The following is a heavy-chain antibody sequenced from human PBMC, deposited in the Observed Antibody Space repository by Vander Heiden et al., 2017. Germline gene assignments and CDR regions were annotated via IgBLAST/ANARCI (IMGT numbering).Heavy chain of an antibody. CDR2: ISSGGGII. Sequence: QVQLVESGGGLVKPGGSLRLSCAASGFTFSDYYMNWIRQAPGKGLEWVSYISSGGGIIYYADSVKGRFTVSRDNAQKSLYLQMSSLRAEDTAVYYCARSPYRDTLNYWGQGTLVTVSS. J-gene: IGHJ4*02. CDR1: GFTFSDYY. D-gene: IGHD5-18*01. CDR3: ARSPYRDTLNY. V-gene: IGHV3-11*01.